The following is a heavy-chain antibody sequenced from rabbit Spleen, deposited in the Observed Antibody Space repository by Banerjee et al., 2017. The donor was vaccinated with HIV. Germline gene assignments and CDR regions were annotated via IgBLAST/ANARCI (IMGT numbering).Heavy chain of an antibody. CDR1: GFSFSSNDY. V-gene: IGHV1S40*01. CDR3: ARDTGTSFSTYGMDL. Sequence: QSLEESGGGLVQPEGSLALTCTASGFSFSSNDYMCWVRQAPGKGLEWISCIAGSNSGFTYSATWAKGRFTISKTSSTTVTLQMTSLTVADTATYFCARDTGTSFSTYGMDLWGPGTLVTVS. CDR2: IAGSNSGFT. J-gene: IGHJ6*01. D-gene: IGHD7-1*01.